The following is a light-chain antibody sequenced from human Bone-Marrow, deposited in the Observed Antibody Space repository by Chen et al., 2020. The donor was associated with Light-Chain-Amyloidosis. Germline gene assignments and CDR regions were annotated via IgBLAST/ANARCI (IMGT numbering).Light chain of an antibody. Sequence: QSALTQPASVSGSPGQSITISCTGTSSDVGGDNHVSWYQQHPDKAPKLMIYEITNRPSGVPDRFSGSKADNTAYLTISGLQTEDEADYCCSSYTITNTLVFGSGTRVTVL. CDR1: SSDVGGDNH. J-gene: IGLJ1*01. CDR3: SSYTITNTLV. V-gene: IGLV2-14*01. CDR2: EIT.